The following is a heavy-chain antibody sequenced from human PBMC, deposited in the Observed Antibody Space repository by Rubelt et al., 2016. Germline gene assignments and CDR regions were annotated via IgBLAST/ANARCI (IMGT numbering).Heavy chain of an antibody. CDR2: ISAYNGNK. J-gene: IGHJ3*02. CDR3: AGDRTWLVPGLDAFDI. CDR1: GYTFTSYG. Sequence: QVQLVQSGAEVKKPGASVKVSCKASGYTFTSYGISWVRQAPGQGLEWMGWISAYNGNKNYAQKRQDSVTMTTDTSTSTAYMELKSLRSDDPAVYYCAGDRTWLVPGLDAFDIWGQGTMVTVSS. D-gene: IGHD6-19*01. V-gene: IGHV1-18*01.